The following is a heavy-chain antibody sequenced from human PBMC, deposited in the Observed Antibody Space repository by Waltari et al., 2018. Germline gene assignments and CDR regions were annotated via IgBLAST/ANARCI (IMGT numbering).Heavy chain of an antibody. CDR2: ITTPSSNT. Sequence: EIQLVESGGGLVKPGGSLRLSCAASGFSFSSFDMIWVRQAPGKGLDGLSTITTPSSNTYVADSVKGRFIITRDNAESSLHLQLNSLRADDTAVYYCGRDFNKWGQRTLVTVAS. CDR1: GFSFSSFD. CDR3: GRDFNK. J-gene: IGHJ1*01. V-gene: IGHV3-21*01.